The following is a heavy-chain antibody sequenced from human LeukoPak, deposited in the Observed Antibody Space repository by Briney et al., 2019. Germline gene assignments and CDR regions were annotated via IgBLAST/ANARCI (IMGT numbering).Heavy chain of an antibody. D-gene: IGHD1-26*01. V-gene: IGHV4-34*01. CDR1: GGSLSGYY. Sequence: SETLSLTCAVYGGSLSGYYWSWIRQPPGRGLEWIGEINHSGSTNYNPSLKSRVTMSIDTSKSQFSLKLSSVTAADTAVYYCARGVGATTWNWFDPWGQGTRVTVSS. J-gene: IGHJ5*02. CDR3: ARGVGATTWNWFDP. CDR2: INHSGST.